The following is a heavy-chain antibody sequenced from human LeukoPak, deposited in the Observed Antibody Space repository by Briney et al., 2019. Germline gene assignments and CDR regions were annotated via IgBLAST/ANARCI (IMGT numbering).Heavy chain of an antibody. J-gene: IGHJ5*02. V-gene: IGHV3-23*01. D-gene: IGHD6-19*01. Sequence: PGGSLRLSCAASGFTFSSYAMSWVRQAPGKGLEWVSAISGSGGSTYYADSVKGRFTISRDNSKDTLYLQMSSLRAEDTAVYYCAKDSSSGWSYNWFDPWGQGTLVTVSS. CDR1: GFTFSSYA. CDR2: ISGSGGST. CDR3: AKDSSSGWSYNWFDP.